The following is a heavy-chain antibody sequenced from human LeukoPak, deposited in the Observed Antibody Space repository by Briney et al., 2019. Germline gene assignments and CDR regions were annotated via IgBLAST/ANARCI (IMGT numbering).Heavy chain of an antibody. Sequence: GSLSLSCAASGFSFSDYDMNWVRLAPGKGLEWVAWISTTSATIYYADSVKGRFTISRDNAKNSLYLQMNSLSGEDTAVYYCAREVRRGSDYFDYWGQGTLVTVSS. CDR1: GFSFSDYD. V-gene: IGHV3-48*01. CDR3: AREVRRGSDYFDY. D-gene: IGHD6-19*01. J-gene: IGHJ4*02. CDR2: ISTTSATI.